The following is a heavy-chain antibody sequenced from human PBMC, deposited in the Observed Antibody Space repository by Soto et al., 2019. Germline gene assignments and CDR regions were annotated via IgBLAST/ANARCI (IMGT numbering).Heavy chain of an antibody. D-gene: IGHD3-10*01. J-gene: IGHJ3*02. CDR1: GYTFTSYG. V-gene: IGHV1-18*01. CDR3: ARVAYYYGSGSLDAFDI. CDR2: ISAYNGNT. Sequence: ASVKVSCKASGYTFTSYGISWVRQAPGQGLEWMRWISAYNGNTNYAQKLQGRVTMTTDTSTSTAYMELRSLRSDDTAVYYCARVAYYYGSGSLDAFDIWGQGTMVTVS.